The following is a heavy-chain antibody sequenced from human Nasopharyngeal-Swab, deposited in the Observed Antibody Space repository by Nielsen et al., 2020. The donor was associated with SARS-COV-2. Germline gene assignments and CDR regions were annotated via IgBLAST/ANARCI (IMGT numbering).Heavy chain of an antibody. Sequence: GGSLRLSCATSGFVFSASAMHWVRQASGKGLEWVGRIGDKDHNYATTYGASVKGRFTISRDDSKNTAFLQLDSLKTEDTALYYCTTDYYFDYWGQGTLVTVSS. CDR2: IGDKDHNYAT. V-gene: IGHV3-73*01. J-gene: IGHJ4*02. CDR3: TTDYYFDY. CDR1: GFVFSASA.